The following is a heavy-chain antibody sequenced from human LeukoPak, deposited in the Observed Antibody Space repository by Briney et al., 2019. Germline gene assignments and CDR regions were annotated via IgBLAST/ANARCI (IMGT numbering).Heavy chain of an antibody. CDR2: ISAYNGNT. CDR1: GYTFTSYG. CDR3: ARVGFLEWLRLNGMAV. Sequence: ASVKVSCKASGYTFTSYGISWVRQAPGQGLEWMGWISAYNGNTNYAQKLQGRVTMTTDTSTSTAYMELRSLRSDDTAVYYCARVGFLEWLRLNGMAVWGKGPRVTVS. V-gene: IGHV1-18*01. J-gene: IGHJ6*04. D-gene: IGHD3-3*01.